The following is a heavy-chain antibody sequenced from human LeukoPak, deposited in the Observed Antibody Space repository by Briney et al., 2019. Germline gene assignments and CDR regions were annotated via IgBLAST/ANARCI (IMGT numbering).Heavy chain of an antibody. CDR2: IKQDASEN. CDR3: ASWGEGALDN. CDR1: GFTFSRYW. J-gene: IGHJ4*02. Sequence: GGSLRLSCAASGFTFSRYWMSWVRQTPGKGLEWVASIKQDASENYYVDSVKGRFTISRDNANNSLFLQMNSLGVEDTGVYYCASWGEGALDNWGQGTLVTVSS. D-gene: IGHD1-26*01. V-gene: IGHV3-7*01.